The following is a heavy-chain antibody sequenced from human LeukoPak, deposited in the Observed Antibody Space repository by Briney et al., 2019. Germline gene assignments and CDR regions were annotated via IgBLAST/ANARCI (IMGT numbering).Heavy chain of an antibody. V-gene: IGHV3-74*01. Sequence: PGGSLRLSCAASGFTFSSYWMHWVRQAPGKGLVWVSRINSDGSSTSYADSAKGRFTISRDNAKNTLYLQMNSLRAEDTAVYHCARGVLNYDYVWGSYYYYYYGMDVWGQGTTVTVSS. CDR2: INSDGSST. CDR1: GFTFSSYW. J-gene: IGHJ6*02. D-gene: IGHD3-16*01. CDR3: ARGVLNYDYVWGSYYYYYYGMDV.